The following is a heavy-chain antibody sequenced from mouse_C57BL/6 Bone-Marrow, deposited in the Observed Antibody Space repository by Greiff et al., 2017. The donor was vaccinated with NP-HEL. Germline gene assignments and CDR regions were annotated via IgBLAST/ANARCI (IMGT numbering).Heavy chain of an antibody. CDR1: GYTFTSYW. V-gene: IGHV1-72*01. J-gene: IGHJ1*03. CDR2: IDPNSGGT. CDR3: ARDTTVVAPYWYFDV. D-gene: IGHD1-1*01. Sequence: VQLQQPGAELVKPGASVKLSCKASGYTFTSYWMHWVKQRPGRGLEWIGRIDPNSGGTKYNEKVKSKATLTVDKPSSTAYMQLSSLTSEDSAVYYCARDTTVVAPYWYFDVWGTGTTVTVSS.